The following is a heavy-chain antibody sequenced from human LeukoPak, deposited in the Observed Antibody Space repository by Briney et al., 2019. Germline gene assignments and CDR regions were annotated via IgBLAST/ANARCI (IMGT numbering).Heavy chain of an antibody. CDR2: IYHSGST. CDR3: ARDPGPFDPFDL. D-gene: IGHD3-9*01. Sequence: SETLSLTCTVSGGSISSSSYYWGWIRQPPGKGLEWIGEIYHSGSTNYNPSLKSRVTISVDKSKNQFSLKLSSVTAADTAVYYCARDPGPFDPFDLWGRGTLVTVSS. J-gene: IGHJ2*01. V-gene: IGHV4-39*07. CDR1: GGSISSSSYY.